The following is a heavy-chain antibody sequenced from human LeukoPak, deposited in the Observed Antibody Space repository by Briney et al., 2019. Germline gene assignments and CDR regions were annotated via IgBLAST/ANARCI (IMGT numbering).Heavy chain of an antibody. Sequence: QPGGSLRLSCAASGFTFSTYAMSRVRQAPGKGLEWVSVISGSGGKTYYADSVKGRFTMSRDNSKNTLYLQMNSLRAEDTAVYYCAKDRHDCSRTSCYFHLTLDAFDIWGQGTMVTVSS. J-gene: IGHJ3*02. V-gene: IGHV3-23*01. CDR2: ISGSGGKT. D-gene: IGHD2-2*01. CDR3: AKDRHDCSRTSCYFHLTLDAFDI. CDR1: GFTFSTYA.